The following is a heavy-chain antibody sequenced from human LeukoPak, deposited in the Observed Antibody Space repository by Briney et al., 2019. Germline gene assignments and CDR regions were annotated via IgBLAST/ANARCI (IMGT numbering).Heavy chain of an antibody. CDR1: GFNFDDNA. Sequence: PGGSLRLSCAASGFNFDDNAMHWVRQAPGKGLEWVSGISWNSDNIGYADSVKGRFTISRDNAKNSLYLQMNSLRAEDMALYYCAKDIADSSGYYHSDAFDIWGQGTMVTVSS. J-gene: IGHJ3*02. CDR3: AKDIADSSGYYHSDAFDI. V-gene: IGHV3-9*03. CDR2: ISWNSDNI. D-gene: IGHD3-22*01.